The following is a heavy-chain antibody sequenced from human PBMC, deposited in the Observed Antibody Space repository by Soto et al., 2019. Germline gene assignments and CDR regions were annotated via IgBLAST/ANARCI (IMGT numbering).Heavy chain of an antibody. CDR3: ARPKGTYSSGYYYFDF. CDR2: IIPLFGTA. J-gene: IGHJ4*02. CDR1: GGTFSTYA. Sequence: QVQLEQSGAEVKQPGSSVKVSCKTSGGTFSTYAINWVRQAPGQGLEWMGAIIPLFGTADYSQKFQGRVTITADESTSTAYMELSNLRSDDTAVYFCARPKGTYSSGYYYFDFWGQGTLVTVSS. V-gene: IGHV1-69*01. D-gene: IGHD6-19*01.